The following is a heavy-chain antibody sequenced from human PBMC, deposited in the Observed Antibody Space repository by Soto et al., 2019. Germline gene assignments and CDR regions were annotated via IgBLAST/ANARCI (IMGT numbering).Heavy chain of an antibody. CDR3: ARDGLYSSGWYGFDY. J-gene: IGHJ4*02. D-gene: IGHD6-19*01. CDR1: GFTFSSYA. CDR2: ISYDGSNK. V-gene: IGHV3-30-3*01. Sequence: GGSLRLSCAASGFTFSSYAMHWVRQAPGKGLEWVAVISYDGSNKYYADSVKGRFTISRDNSKNTLYLQMNSLRAEDTAVYYCARDGLYSSGWYGFDYWGQGTLVTVSS.